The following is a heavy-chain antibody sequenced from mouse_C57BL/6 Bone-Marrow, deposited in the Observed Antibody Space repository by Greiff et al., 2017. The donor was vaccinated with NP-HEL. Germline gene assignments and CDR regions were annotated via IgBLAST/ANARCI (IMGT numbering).Heavy chain of an antibody. Sequence: QVQLQQSGAELVKPGASVKMSCKASGYTFTSYWITWVKQRPGQGLEWIGDIYPGSGSTNYNEKLKSKATLTVDTSSSTAYMQLSSLTSEDSAVYYCQIYGNYRNYFDYWGQGTTLTVSS. CDR1: GYTFTSYW. D-gene: IGHD2-1*01. V-gene: IGHV1-55*01. CDR2: IYPGSGST. J-gene: IGHJ2*01. CDR3: QIYGNYRNYFDY.